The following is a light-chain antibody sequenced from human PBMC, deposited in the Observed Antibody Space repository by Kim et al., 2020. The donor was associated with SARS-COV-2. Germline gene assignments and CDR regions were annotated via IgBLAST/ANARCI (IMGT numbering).Light chain of an antibody. CDR1: SSNRRNNS. CDR2: DTN. CDR3: GTWDSSLSAGV. J-gene: IGLJ1*01. V-gene: IGLV1-51*01. Sequence: QKVTFSWSGSSSNRRNNSVSWYQQLPGTAPTLLMYDTNKRPSGIPDRFSGSKSGTSATLGITGLQTGDEADYYCGTWDSSLSAGVFGTGTKVTVL.